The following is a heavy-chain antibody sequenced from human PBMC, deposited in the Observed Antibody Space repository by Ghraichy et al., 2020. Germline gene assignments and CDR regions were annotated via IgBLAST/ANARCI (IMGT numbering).Heavy chain of an antibody. CDR3: ASWGGYDLSFRGYYYYMDV. CDR2: ISSSSSDI. Sequence: GGSLRLSCAASGFTFSSYSMNWVRQAPGKGLEWVSSISSSSSDIYYADSVKGRFTISRDNAKNSLYLQMNSLRAEDTAVYYCASWGGYDLSFRGYYYYMDVWGKQPTVTVSS. J-gene: IGHJ6*03. CDR1: GFTFSSYS. V-gene: IGHV3-21*01. D-gene: IGHD5-12*01.